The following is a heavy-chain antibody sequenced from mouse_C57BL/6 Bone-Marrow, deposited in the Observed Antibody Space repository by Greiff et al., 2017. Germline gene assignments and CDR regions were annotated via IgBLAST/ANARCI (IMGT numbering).Heavy chain of an antibody. CDR1: GFTFSDYY. CDR2: ISNGGGST. Sequence: EVHLVESGGGLVQPGGSLKLSCAASGFTFSDYYMYWVRQTPEKRLEWVAYISNGGGSTYYPDTVKGRFTISRDNAKNTLYLQMSRLKSEDTAMYYCARLGYYGSSPYWYFDVWGTGTTVTVSS. V-gene: IGHV5-12*01. CDR3: ARLGYYGSSPYWYFDV. D-gene: IGHD1-1*01. J-gene: IGHJ1*03.